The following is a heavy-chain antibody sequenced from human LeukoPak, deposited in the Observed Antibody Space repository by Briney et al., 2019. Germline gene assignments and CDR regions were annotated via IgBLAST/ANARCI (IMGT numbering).Heavy chain of an antibody. CDR3: AKSITMVRGVILPPDY. J-gene: IGHJ4*02. CDR2: ISAYNGNT. D-gene: IGHD3-10*01. CDR1: GYTFTSYV. V-gene: IGHV1-18*01. Sequence: GASVKVSCKASGYTFTSYVIGWVRQAPGQGLEWMGWISAYNGNTNYAQKLQGRVTMTTDTSTSTAYMELRSLRSDDTAVYYCAKSITMVRGVILPPDYWGQGTLVTVSS.